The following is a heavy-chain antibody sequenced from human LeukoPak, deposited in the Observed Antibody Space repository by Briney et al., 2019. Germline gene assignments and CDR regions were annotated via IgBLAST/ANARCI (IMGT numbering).Heavy chain of an antibody. CDR1: GFTVSSNY. V-gene: IGHV3-66*01. CDR2: IYSGGST. Sequence: PGGALRLSCAASGFTVSSNYMSWVRQAPGKGLEGVSVIYSGGSTYYADSVKGRFTISRDNSKNTLYLQMNSLRAEDTAVYYCASSGWTGAYFDYWGQGTLVTVSS. D-gene: IGHD6-19*01. J-gene: IGHJ4*02. CDR3: ASSGWTGAYFDY.